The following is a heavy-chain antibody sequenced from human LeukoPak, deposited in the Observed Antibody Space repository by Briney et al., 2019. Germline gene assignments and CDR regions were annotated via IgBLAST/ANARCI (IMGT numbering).Heavy chain of an antibody. J-gene: IGHJ4*02. Sequence: PSQTLSLTCTVSGGSVSSGDFYWTWIRQLAGKGLEWIGRIYATQITNYNPSLTSRVTISVDTSKNQFSLKLNSVTAADTAVYYCARRMATRPYYFDSWGQGTLVTVSS. CDR3: ARRMATRPYYFDS. CDR2: IYATQIT. D-gene: IGHD5-24*01. CDR1: GGSVSSGDFY. V-gene: IGHV4-61*02.